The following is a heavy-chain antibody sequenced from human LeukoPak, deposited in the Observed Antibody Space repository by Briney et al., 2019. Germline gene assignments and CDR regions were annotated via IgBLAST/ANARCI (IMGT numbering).Heavy chain of an antibody. V-gene: IGHV3-23*01. J-gene: IGHJ4*02. CDR3: ARRYCRGVSCYSAIDY. CDR2: IRGSGGST. CDR1: AFTCSNYD. Sequence: PGGSLRLSCAASAFTCSNYDMSWVRQAPGKGLEWVSGIRGSGGSTYYADSVKGRFTTSRDTSKITLSLQMNSLRAEDAAVYYCARRYCRGVSCYSAIDYWGQGTLVTVSS. D-gene: IGHD2-15*01.